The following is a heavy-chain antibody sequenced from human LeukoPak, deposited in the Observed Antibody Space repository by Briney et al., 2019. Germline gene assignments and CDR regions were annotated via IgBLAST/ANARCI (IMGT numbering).Heavy chain of an antibody. CDR1: GFTFSSYA. Sequence: QPGGSLRLSCAASGFTFSSYAMSWVRQAPGKGLERVSAISGGGGSTYYADSVKGRFTISRDNSKNTLYLQMNSLRAEDTAVYYCAKDLDDYDASDIWGQGTMVTVSS. CDR2: ISGGGGST. V-gene: IGHV3-23*01. D-gene: IGHD4-11*01. CDR3: AKDLDDYDASDI. J-gene: IGHJ3*02.